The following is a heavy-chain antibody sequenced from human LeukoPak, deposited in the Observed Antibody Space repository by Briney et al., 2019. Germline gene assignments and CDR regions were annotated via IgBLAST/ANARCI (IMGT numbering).Heavy chain of an antibody. CDR3: ARDSGSSWYGYYFDY. Sequence: PSETLSLTCAVYGGSFSGYYWSWIRQPPGKGLEWIGEINHSGSTNYNPSLKSRVTISVDTSKNQFSLKLSSVTAADTAVYYCARDSGSSWYGYYFDYWGQGTLVTVSS. J-gene: IGHJ4*02. CDR2: INHSGST. V-gene: IGHV4-34*01. CDR1: GGSFSGYY. D-gene: IGHD6-13*01.